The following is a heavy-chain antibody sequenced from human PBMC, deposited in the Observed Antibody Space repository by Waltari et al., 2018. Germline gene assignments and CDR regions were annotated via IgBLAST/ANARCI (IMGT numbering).Heavy chain of an antibody. J-gene: IGHJ6*02. D-gene: IGHD6-19*01. CDR1: GYTFTSYD. V-gene: IGHV1-3*01. CDR2: INAGNGNT. CDR3: ARMFLVAVAGYGMDV. Sequence: QVQLVQSGAEVKKPGASVKISCKASGYTFTSYDMHWVRQAPGQRLEWMGWINAGNGNTMYSQKFQGRVTITRDTSASTAYMELSSLRSEDTAVYYCARMFLVAVAGYGMDVWGQGTTVTVSS.